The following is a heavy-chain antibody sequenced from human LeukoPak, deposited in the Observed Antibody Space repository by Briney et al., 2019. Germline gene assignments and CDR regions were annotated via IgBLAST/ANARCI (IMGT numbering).Heavy chain of an antibody. D-gene: IGHD6-25*01. CDR1: GYTFTKYG. V-gene: IGHV1-18*01. J-gene: IGHJ4*02. CDR3: ARDPSNSSGWRAWGDY. CDR2: ISTYNGNT. Sequence: ASVKVSCKASGYTFTKYGLNSVRQAPGQGLEWMGWISTYNGNTKYAQKFQGRVTMTTDTSTTTAYMELRSLRSDDTAVYYCARDPSNSSGWRAWGDYWGQGILVTVSS.